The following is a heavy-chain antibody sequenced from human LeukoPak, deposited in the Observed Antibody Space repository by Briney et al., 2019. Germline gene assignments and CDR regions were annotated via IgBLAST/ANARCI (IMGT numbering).Heavy chain of an antibody. V-gene: IGHV1-18*01. CDR2: ISAYNGNT. CDR3: ARDYYDFWSGYSQSRPSDAFDI. Sequence: AASVKVSCKASGYTFTSYGISWVRRAPGQGLEWMGWISAYNGNTNYAQKLQGRVTMTTDTSTSTAYMELRSLRSDDTAVYYCARDYYDFWSGYSQSRPSDAFDIWGQGTMVTVSS. CDR1: GYTFTSYG. J-gene: IGHJ3*02. D-gene: IGHD3-3*01.